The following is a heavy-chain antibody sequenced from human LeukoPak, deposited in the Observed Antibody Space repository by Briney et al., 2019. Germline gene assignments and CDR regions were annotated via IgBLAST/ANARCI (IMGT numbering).Heavy chain of an antibody. CDR2: INHSGST. J-gene: IGHJ4*02. Sequence: SETLSLTCAVYGGSFSGYYWSWIRQPPGKGLEWIGEINHSGSTNYNPSLKSRVTISVDTSKNQFSLKLNSVTAADTAVYYCARERVGYYDSSGRDFDYWGQGTLVTVSS. V-gene: IGHV4-34*01. CDR1: GGSFSGYY. D-gene: IGHD3-22*01. CDR3: ARERVGYYDSSGRDFDY.